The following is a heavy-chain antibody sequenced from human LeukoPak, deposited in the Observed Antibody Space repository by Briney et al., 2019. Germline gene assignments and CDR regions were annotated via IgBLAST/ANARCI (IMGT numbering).Heavy chain of an antibody. Sequence: GGSLRLSCAASGFTVSSNYMSWVRQAPGKGLEWVSVIYSGGSTYYADSVKGRFTISRDNSKNTLYLQMNSLRAEDTAVYYCARGVDIVARDYFDYWGQGTLVTVSS. D-gene: IGHD5-12*01. CDR1: GFTVSSNY. V-gene: IGHV3-53*01. J-gene: IGHJ4*02. CDR3: ARGVDIVARDYFDY. CDR2: IYSGGST.